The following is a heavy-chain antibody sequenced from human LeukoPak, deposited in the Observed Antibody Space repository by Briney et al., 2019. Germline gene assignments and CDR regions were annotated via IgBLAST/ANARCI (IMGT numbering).Heavy chain of an antibody. Sequence: GGSLRLSCAASGFTFSSYAISWVRQAPGKGLEWVSGISGSGDSTYYVDSVKGRFTISRDNSKNTLYLQMNSLRAEDTAVYYCAKDNIGDDWLLDWGQGTLLTVSS. CDR2: ISGSGDST. D-gene: IGHD3-9*01. CDR1: GFTFSSYA. CDR3: AKDNIGDDWLLD. V-gene: IGHV3-23*01. J-gene: IGHJ4*02.